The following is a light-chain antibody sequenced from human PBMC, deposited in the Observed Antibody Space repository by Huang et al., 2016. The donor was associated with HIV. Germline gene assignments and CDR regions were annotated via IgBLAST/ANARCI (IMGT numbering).Light chain of an antibody. J-gene: IGKJ4*01. V-gene: IGKV3-15*01. CDR1: RSVSTN. CDR2: GSA. CDR3: HQYNNWLLS. Sequence: EIVMTQSPATLSVSPGQRVTLACRANRSVSTNLAWYKQRHGQAPRHLLYGSATRAPCIPARFSGSGSGTDFSLTISSRQSEDFALYYCHQYNNWLLSFGGGTRV.